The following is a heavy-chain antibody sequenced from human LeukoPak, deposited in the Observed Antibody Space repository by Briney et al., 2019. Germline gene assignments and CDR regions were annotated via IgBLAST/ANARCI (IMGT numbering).Heavy chain of an antibody. CDR2: ISGSGGST. D-gene: IGHD3-22*01. V-gene: IGHV3-23*01. Sequence: PGGSLRLSCAASGFTFSSYAMSWVRQAPGKGLEWVSAISGSGGSTYYADSVKGRFTISRDNSKNTLYLQMNSLRAEDTAVYYCAKDPRSFYYGSSGSQLDYWGQGTLVTVSS. J-gene: IGHJ4*02. CDR3: AKDPRSFYYGSSGSQLDY. CDR1: GFTFSSYA.